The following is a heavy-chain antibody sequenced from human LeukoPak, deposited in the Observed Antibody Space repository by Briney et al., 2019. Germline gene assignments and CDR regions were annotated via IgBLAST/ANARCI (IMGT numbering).Heavy chain of an antibody. CDR3: ARGGPELRYFDWLPAWFDP. Sequence: PGGYLRRYCAASGFTFSSYAMHWVRQAPGKGLEYVSAISSNGGSTYYANSVKGRFTISRDNSKNTLYLQMGSLRAEDMAVYYCARGGPELRYFDWLPAWFDPWGQGTLVTVSS. D-gene: IGHD3-9*01. J-gene: IGHJ5*02. CDR2: ISSNGGST. CDR1: GFTFSSYA. V-gene: IGHV3-64*01.